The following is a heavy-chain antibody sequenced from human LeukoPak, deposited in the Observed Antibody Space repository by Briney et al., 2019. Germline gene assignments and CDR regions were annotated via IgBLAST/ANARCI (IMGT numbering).Heavy chain of an antibody. J-gene: IGHJ4*02. Sequence: SETLSLTCTVSGGSVGASDYYWGWICQSPVKGLEWIGDVFYTGKTNYNPSLRGRATISIDTSKNQFSLKLTYVTAADSAVYYCARVFDSWGQGTLVTVSS. CDR2: VFYTGKT. V-gene: IGHV4-39*07. CDR3: ARVFDS. CDR1: GGSVGASDYY.